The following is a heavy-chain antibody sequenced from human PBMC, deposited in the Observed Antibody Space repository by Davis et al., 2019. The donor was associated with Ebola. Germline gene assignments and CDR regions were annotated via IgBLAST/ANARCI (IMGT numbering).Heavy chain of an antibody. D-gene: IGHD3-10*01. V-gene: IGHV1-2*02. Sequence: ASVKVSCKASGYTFTGYYMHWVRQAPGQGLEWMGWINPNSGGTNYAQKFQGRVTMTRDTSISTAYMELRSLRSDDTAVYYCARAGIWGYYYYYMDVWGKGTTVTVSS. CDR3: ARAGIWGYYYYYMDV. CDR2: INPNSGGT. J-gene: IGHJ6*03. CDR1: GYTFTGYY.